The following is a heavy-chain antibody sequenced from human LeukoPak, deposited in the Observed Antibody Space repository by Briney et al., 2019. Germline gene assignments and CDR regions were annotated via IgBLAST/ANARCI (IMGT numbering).Heavy chain of an antibody. CDR1: GYSFTSYW. V-gene: IGHV5-10-1*01. J-gene: IGHJ4*02. CDR2: IDPSDSYS. D-gene: IGHD2-15*01. Sequence: GESLKISCKGSGYSFTSYWISWVRQMPGKGLEWMGRIDPSDSYSKYSPSFQGHVTISADKSISTAYLQWSSLKASDTAMYYCARRLLGYCSGGSCSYYFDYWGQGTLVTVSS. CDR3: ARRLLGYCSGGSCSYYFDY.